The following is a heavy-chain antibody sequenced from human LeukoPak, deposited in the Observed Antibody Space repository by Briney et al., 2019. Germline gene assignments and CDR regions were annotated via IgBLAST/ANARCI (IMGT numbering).Heavy chain of an antibody. CDR2: INPSGGST. D-gene: IGHD4-17*01. CDR1: GYTFTSYY. V-gene: IGHV1-46*01. Sequence: GASVKVSCKASGYTFTSYYMHWVRQAPGQGLEWMGIINPSGGSTSYAQKFQGRVTMTRDTSTSTVYMELSSLRSEDTAVYYCARSSHDYGDYFSSNFDYWGQGTLVTVSS. J-gene: IGHJ4*02. CDR3: ARSSHDYGDYFSSNFDY.